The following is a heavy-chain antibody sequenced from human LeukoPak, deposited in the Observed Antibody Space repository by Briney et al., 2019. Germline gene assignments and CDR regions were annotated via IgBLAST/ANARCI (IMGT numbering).Heavy chain of an antibody. J-gene: IGHJ6*02. V-gene: IGHV3-20*04. CDR1: GFTFDDYG. CDR2: INWNGGST. Sequence: AGGSLRLSCAASGFTFDDYGMSWVRQVPGKGLEWVSGINWNGGSTGYADSVKGRFTISRDNSKNTLYLQMNSLRAEDTAVYYCAKDRPASGPWGYYYVMDVWGQGTTVTVFS. CDR3: AKDRPASGPWGYYYVMDV. D-gene: IGHD1-26*01.